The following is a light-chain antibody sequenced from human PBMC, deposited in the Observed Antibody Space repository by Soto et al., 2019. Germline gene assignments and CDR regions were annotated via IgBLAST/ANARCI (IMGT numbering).Light chain of an antibody. J-gene: IGKJ1*01. Sequence: EIVLTQSPATLSLSPGERATLSCRASQIVSCFLAWYQQKPGQAPRLLIYDASSRATGIPARFSGSGSGTDFTLTISSLESEDFAVYYCHQRSNWPRTSGEGTKV. CDR1: QIVSCF. CDR3: HQRSNWPRT. CDR2: DAS. V-gene: IGKV3-11*01.